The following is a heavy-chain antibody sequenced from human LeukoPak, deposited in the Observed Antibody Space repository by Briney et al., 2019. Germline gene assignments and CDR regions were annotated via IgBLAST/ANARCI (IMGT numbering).Heavy chain of an antibody. D-gene: IGHD3-22*01. CDR3: ARDKSYYDSSGYYFAFSYGMDV. CDR2: INSDGSST. V-gene: IGHV3-74*01. Sequence: GRSLRLSCAASGFTFSSAWMHWVSQGPGTGLVWVSRINSDGSSTSYADSVKGRFTISRDNSKNTLYLQMNSLRAEDTAVYYCARDKSYYDSSGYYFAFSYGMDVWGQGTTVTVSS. CDR1: GFTFSSAW. J-gene: IGHJ6*02.